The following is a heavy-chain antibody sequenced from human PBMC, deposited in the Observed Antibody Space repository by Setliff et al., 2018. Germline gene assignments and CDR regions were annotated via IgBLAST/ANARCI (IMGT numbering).Heavy chain of an antibody. V-gene: IGHV4-34*01. CDR3: ASEVLQFLEWLSAFDY. D-gene: IGHD3-3*01. J-gene: IGHJ4*02. CDR1: GGSFSGYY. CDR2: INHSGST. Sequence: PSETLSLTCAVYGGSFSGYYWSWIRQPPGKGLEWIGEINHSGSTNYNPSPKSRVTISVDTSKNQFSLKLSSVTAADTAVYYCASEVLQFLEWLSAFDYWGQGTLVTVSS.